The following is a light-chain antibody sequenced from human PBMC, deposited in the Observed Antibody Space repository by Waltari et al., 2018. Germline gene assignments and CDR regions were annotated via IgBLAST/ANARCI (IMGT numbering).Light chain of an antibody. CDR2: DAS. V-gene: IGKV3-11*01. J-gene: IGKJ2*01. CDR3: HHRSSWPYT. Sequence: EIVLTQSPATLSLSPGERATLSCRASQSVNHYLAWYQQKPGQAPRLLIYDASNRATATPARSSGSGSGTDFTLTISSLEPEDFAVYYCHHRSSWPYTFGQGTKLEIK. CDR1: QSVNHY.